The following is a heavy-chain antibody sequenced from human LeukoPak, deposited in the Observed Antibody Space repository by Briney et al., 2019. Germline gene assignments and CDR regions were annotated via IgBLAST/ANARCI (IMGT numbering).Heavy chain of an antibody. D-gene: IGHD2-8*02. CDR3: ARHFYETSGGIDY. J-gene: IGHJ4*02. Sequence: SETLSLTCTVSGGSITSGSYYWSWIRQPVGKGLEWIGRIYMTGSTDYNPSLKSRVTISIDTSKNHLSLKLRSVTAADTAVYYCARHFYETSGGIDYWGQGTLVTVSS. V-gene: IGHV4-61*02. CDR1: GGSITSGSYY. CDR2: IYMTGST.